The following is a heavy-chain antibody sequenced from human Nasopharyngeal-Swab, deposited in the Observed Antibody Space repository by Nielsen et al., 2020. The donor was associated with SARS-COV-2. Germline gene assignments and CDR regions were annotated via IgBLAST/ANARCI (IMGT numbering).Heavy chain of an antibody. V-gene: IGHV4-39*07. D-gene: IGHD2-15*01. CDR2: IYYSGST. CDR1: GGSISSSSYY. CDR3: ERDWGGGSRNWFDP. J-gene: IGHJ5*02. Sequence: GSLGLSCTVSGGSISSSSYYWGWIRQPPGKGLEWIGGIYYSGSTYYNPSLKSRVTISVDTSKNQFSLKLSSVTAADTAVYYCERDWGGGSRNWFDPWGQGTLVTVSS.